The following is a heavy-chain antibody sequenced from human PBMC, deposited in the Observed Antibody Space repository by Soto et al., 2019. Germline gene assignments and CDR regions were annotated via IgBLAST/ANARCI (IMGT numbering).Heavy chain of an antibody. J-gene: IGHJ6*02. Sequence: QVQLQESGPGLVKPSETLSLTCTVSGGSISSYYWSWIRQPPGKGLEWIGYMYNSGSTNFNPSLKSRVTISVDPSKNQFSLKLSSVTAADTAVYYCARDGSRYCSSTSCYSGYYYYGMDVWGQGTTVTVSS. CDR2: MYNSGST. CDR3: ARDGSRYCSSTSCYSGYYYYGMDV. D-gene: IGHD2-2*01. V-gene: IGHV4-59*01. CDR1: GGSISSYY.